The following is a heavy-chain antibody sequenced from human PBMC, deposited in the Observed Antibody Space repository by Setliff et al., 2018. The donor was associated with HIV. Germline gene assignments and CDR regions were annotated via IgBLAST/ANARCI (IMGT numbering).Heavy chain of an antibody. CDR2: IYTSGTT. Sequence: SETLSLTCAVSSASISNYHWSWIRQTPGKGLEWIGSIYTSGTTNYNPSLEGRITISVDTSKNQFSLKLSSVTAADTAVYYCARGPLDSSGSRSDAFDIWGQGTMVT. D-gene: IGHD3-22*01. J-gene: IGHJ3*02. CDR3: ARGPLDSSGSRSDAFDI. CDR1: SASISNYH. V-gene: IGHV4-4*09.